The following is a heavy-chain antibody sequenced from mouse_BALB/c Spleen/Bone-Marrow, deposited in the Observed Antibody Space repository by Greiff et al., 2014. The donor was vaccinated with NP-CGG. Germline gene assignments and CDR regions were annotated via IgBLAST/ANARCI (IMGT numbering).Heavy chain of an antibody. V-gene: IGHV2-9*02. Sequence: VKLVESGPGLVAPSQSLSITCTVSGFSLTSYGVYWVRQPPGKGLEWLGVIWADGSTNYNSALMSRLSIRKDNSKSQVFLKMNSLQTDDTAMYYCARITTATGAMDYWGQGTSVTVSS. CDR1: GFSLTSYG. D-gene: IGHD1-2*01. CDR3: ARITTATGAMDY. J-gene: IGHJ4*01. CDR2: IWADGST.